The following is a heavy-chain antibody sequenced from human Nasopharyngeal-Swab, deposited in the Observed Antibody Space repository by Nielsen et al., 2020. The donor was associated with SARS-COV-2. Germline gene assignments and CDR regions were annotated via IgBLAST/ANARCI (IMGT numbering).Heavy chain of an antibody. CDR1: GYRFTNYR. CDR3: ARHQGSTGWYVVDY. Sequence: GGSPRLSCKGSGYRFTNYRITWVRQMPGKGLEWMGRIDPSDSYSDYSPYFQGHVTISADKSMSTAYLQWSSLKASDTAMYYCARHQGSTGWYVVDYWGQGTLVTVSS. V-gene: IGHV5-10-1*01. CDR2: IDPSDSYS. D-gene: IGHD6-19*01. J-gene: IGHJ4*02.